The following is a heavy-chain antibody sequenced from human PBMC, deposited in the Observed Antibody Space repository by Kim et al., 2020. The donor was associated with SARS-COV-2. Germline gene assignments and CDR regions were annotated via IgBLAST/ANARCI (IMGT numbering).Heavy chain of an antibody. CDR3: AKDSRGYYLYCYYGLDV. CDR2: ISYDGSNK. D-gene: IGHD3-22*01. Sequence: GGSLRLSCAASGFTFSSYGMHWVRQAPGKGLEWVAVISYDGSNKYYADSVKGRFTISRDNSKNTLYLQMNSLRAEDTAVYYCAKDSRGYYLYCYYGLDVWGQGTTVSFSS. J-gene: IGHJ6*02. CDR1: GFTFSSYG. V-gene: IGHV3-30*18.